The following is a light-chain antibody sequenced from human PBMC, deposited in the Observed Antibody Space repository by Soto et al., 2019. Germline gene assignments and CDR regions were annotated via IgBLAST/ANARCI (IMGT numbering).Light chain of an antibody. CDR2: DAS. J-gene: IGKJ5*01. Sequence: ATQLTQSPSSLSASVGDRVTLTCRASQDISTGLAWYQQKPGKPPKVLIYDASSLQSGVPSRFSGSGSGTDFTLTISSLQPEDFVTYYCQQFNSLITFGQGTRLEIK. V-gene: IGKV1-13*02. CDR1: QDISTG. CDR3: QQFNSLIT.